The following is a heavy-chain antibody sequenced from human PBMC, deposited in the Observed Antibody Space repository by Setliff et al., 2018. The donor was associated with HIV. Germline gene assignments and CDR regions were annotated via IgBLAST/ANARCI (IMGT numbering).Heavy chain of an antibody. Sequence: SETLSLTCTVSGGSISSYYWSWIRQPPGKGLEWIGYIYYSGSTNYNPSLKSRVTISVDTSKNQFSLKLSSVTAADTAVYYCARQSLEYYYDSSATGAFDIWGQGTMVTVSS. V-gene: IGHV4-59*01. CDR3: ARQSLEYYYDSSATGAFDI. CDR1: GGSISSYY. J-gene: IGHJ3*02. CDR2: IYYSGST. D-gene: IGHD3-22*01.